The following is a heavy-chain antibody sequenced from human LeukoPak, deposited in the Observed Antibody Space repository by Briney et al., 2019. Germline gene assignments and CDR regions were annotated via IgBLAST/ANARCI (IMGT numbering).Heavy chain of an antibody. Sequence: PGGSLRLSCAASGFTFSSYAMHWVRQAPGKGLEWVAVISYDGSNKYYADSVKGRFTISRDNSKNTLYLQMNSLRAEDTAVYYCAKEKDYYGSGSYLPLDYWGQGTLVTVSS. J-gene: IGHJ4*02. CDR3: AKEKDYYGSGSYLPLDY. D-gene: IGHD3-10*01. V-gene: IGHV3-30-3*01. CDR1: GFTFSSYA. CDR2: ISYDGSNK.